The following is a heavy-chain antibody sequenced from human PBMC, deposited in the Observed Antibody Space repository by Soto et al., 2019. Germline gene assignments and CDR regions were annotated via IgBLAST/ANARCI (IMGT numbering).Heavy chain of an antibody. Sequence: QGQLVQSGAEVKKPGASVKVSCKASGGAFSSYAISWVRQAPGQGLEWMGGIIPIFDKVNYSHKFQGRVTITADESTSTAYMELSSLTSEDTAVYYCARRADNDIVVVPAASYGMDVWGQGTTVTVS. CDR2: IIPIFDKV. CDR3: ARRADNDIVVVPAASYGMDV. J-gene: IGHJ6*02. V-gene: IGHV1-69*01. D-gene: IGHD2-2*01. CDR1: GGAFSSYA.